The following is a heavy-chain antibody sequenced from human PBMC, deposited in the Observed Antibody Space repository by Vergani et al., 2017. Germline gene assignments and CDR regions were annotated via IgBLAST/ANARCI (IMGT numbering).Heavy chain of an antibody. D-gene: IGHD6-6*01. Sequence: QVQLQQWGAGLLKPSETLSLTCAVYGGSFSDYYMSWIRQAPGKGLEWVSYISSSSSYTNYADSVKGRFTISRDNAKNSLYLQMNSLRAEDTAVYYCARVMSKLVRALQLWGQGTTVTVSS. V-gene: IGHV3-11*06. CDR3: ARVMSKLVRALQL. CDR2: ISSSSSYT. CDR1: GGSFSDYY. J-gene: IGHJ6*02.